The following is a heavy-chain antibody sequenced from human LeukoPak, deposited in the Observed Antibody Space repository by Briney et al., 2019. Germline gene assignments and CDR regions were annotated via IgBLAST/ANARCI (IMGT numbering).Heavy chain of an antibody. CDR1: GGSISSYY. D-gene: IGHD3-3*01. CDR3: ARHDTYYDFWSGYYWGNWFDP. Sequence: SETLSLTCTVSGGSISSYYWSWIRQPPGKGLEWIGYIYTSGSTNYNPSLKGRVTISVDTSKNQFSLKLSSVTAADTAVYYCARHDTYYDFWSGYYWGNWFDPWGQGTLVTVSS. CDR2: IYTSGST. V-gene: IGHV4-4*09. J-gene: IGHJ5*02.